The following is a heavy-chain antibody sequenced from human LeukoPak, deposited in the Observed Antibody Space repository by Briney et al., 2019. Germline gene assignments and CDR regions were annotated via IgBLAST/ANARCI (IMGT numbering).Heavy chain of an antibody. D-gene: IGHD6-19*01. V-gene: IGHV3-53*01. CDR3: ARARPQYSSAWYFDY. J-gene: IGHJ4*02. CDR2: IYSGGST. Sequence: GGSLRLSCAASGFTVSSNYMSWVRQAPGKGLEWVSVIYSGGSTYYADSVKGRFTISRDNSKNTLYLQMNSLRAEDTAVYYCARARPQYSSAWYFDYWGQGTLVTVSS. CDR1: GFTVSSNY.